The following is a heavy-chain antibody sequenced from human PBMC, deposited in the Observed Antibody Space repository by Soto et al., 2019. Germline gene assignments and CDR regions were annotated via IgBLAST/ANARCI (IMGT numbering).Heavy chain of an antibody. J-gene: IGHJ6*02. CDR3: ARDAVAGIFTPRYGMDV. CDR2: VSYDESNI. CDR1: GFTFSSFA. D-gene: IGHD6-19*01. Sequence: QVQLVESGGGVVQPGTSLRLSCAASGFTFSSFAMHWVRQGPGKGLEWVVVVSYDESNIYYADSVKGRFTISRDNSKNTLYLQMNSLRAEDTAVYYWARDAVAGIFTPRYGMDVWGQGTTVTVSS. V-gene: IGHV3-30-3*01.